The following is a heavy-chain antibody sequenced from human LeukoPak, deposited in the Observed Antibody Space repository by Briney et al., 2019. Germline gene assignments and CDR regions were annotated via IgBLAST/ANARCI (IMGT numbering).Heavy chain of an antibody. V-gene: IGHV3-30*03. Sequence: GGSLRLSCAASGFSLTSNGMHWVRQAPGKGLEWVAFISHDGNRKYYADSVKGRFTVSRDSSKSTLFLQMDSLRRDDTAVYYCARDIRVRYMPMVRAVEYYQYHAMDVWGQGTTVTVYS. D-gene: IGHD3-10*01. CDR1: GFSLTSNG. CDR2: ISHDGNRK. J-gene: IGHJ6*02. CDR3: ARDIRVRYMPMVRAVEYYQYHAMDV.